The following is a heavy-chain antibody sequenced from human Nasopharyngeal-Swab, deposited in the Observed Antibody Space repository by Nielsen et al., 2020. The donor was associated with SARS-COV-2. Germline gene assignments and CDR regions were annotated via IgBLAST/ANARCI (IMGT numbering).Heavy chain of an antibody. CDR1: GFTIGDYA. J-gene: IGHJ5*01. D-gene: IGHD2-15*01. CDR2: SRKKGYGGTT. V-gene: IGHV3-49*04. CDR3: ARGGCNSGNCHSPDWFDS. Sequence: GGPLRLSCACSGFTIGDYAMTWVRQVPGKGLEWLGFSRKKGYGGTTEYAASGRGRFTISRDESKSSAYLQIDRLNSKNTAVYYCARGGCNSGNCHSPDWFDSWGQGTLITVSS.